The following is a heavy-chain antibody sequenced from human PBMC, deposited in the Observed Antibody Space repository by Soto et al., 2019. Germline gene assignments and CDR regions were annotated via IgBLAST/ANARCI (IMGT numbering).Heavy chain of an antibody. J-gene: IGHJ4*02. CDR2: ISAYNGNT. V-gene: IGHV1-18*01. CDR3: ARVGYCGGDLCIHYFAY. D-gene: IGHD2-21*02. Sequence: QVQLVQSGAEVKKPGASVKVSCKASGYTFTSYGISWVRQAPGQGLEWMGWISAYNGNTNYAQKLQGRVTMTKDTSTSTAYMELRSLRSDDTAVYYCARVGYCGGDLCIHYFAYWGQGTLVTVSS. CDR1: GYTFTSYG.